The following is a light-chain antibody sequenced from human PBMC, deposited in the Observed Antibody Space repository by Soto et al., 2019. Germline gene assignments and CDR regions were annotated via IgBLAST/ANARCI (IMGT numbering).Light chain of an antibody. CDR1: SSNLGAGYA. J-gene: IGLJ3*02. CDR3: QSYDSGLPSPWV. V-gene: IGLV1-40*01. CDR2: SNT. Sequence: QTVVTQPPSVSGAPGQRVTISCTGNSSNLGAGYAVHWYQHIPGSAPKLLIYSNTNRPSGVPDRFSGSKSGTSASLAISGLQAEDECHQHCQSYDSGLPSPWVFGGGTKLTVL.